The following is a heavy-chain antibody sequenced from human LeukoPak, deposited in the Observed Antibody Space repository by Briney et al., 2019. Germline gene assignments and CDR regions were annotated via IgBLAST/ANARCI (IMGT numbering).Heavy chain of an antibody. CDR3: ARMGNSSGWYNYYYYYMDV. CDR2: ISGGGGST. D-gene: IGHD6-19*01. Sequence: PGGSLRLSCAASGFTFSSSAMSWVRQAPGKGLEWLSTISGGGGSTYYADSVKGRFTISRDNSKNTLYLHMKSLRAEDTAVYYCARMGNSSGWYNYYYYYMDVWGKGTTVTVSS. CDR1: GFTFSSSA. V-gene: IGHV3-23*01. J-gene: IGHJ6*03.